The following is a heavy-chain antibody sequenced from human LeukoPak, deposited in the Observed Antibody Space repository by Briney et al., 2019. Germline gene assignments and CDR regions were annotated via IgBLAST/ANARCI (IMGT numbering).Heavy chain of an antibody. V-gene: IGHV5-51*01. Sequence: AGESLKISCKGSGYTFTNYWIAWVRQMPGKGLEWMGIIYPGDSDTRYSPSFQGQVPISADKSISTAYLQWSSLKASDTALYYCASNPHSRDLWYLDLWGRGTLVTVSS. CDR1: GYTFTNYW. CDR2: IYPGDSDT. D-gene: IGHD3-22*01. J-gene: IGHJ2*01. CDR3: ASNPHSRDLWYLDL.